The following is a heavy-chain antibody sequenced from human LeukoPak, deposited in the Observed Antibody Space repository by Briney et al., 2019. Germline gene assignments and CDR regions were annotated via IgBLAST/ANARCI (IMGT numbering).Heavy chain of an antibody. CDR1: GFSISNYW. CDR3: VRENNGIDY. CDR2: LNGDGRT. Sequence: QPGGSLRLSCAVSGFSISNYWMDWVRQAPGKGPVWVSHLNGDGRTTYAGSVKGRFTISRDNAKNTLYLQMDSLRAEDTAVYYCVRENNGIDYWGQGTLVTVSS. J-gene: IGHJ4*02. V-gene: IGHV3-74*03. D-gene: IGHD1-14*01.